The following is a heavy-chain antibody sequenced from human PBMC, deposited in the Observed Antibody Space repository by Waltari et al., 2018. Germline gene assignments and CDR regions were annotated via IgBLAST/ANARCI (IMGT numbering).Heavy chain of an antibody. D-gene: IGHD6-6*01. CDR3: ASLAAISLEVVSL. J-gene: IGHJ4*02. V-gene: IGHV3-48*03. CDR2: ISSSGSTI. CDR1: GFTFSSYE. Sequence: EVQLVESGGGLVQPGGSLRLSCAASGFTFSSYEMNWVRQAPGKGLEWVSYISSSGSTIYYADSVKGRFTISRDNAKNSLYLQMNSLRAEDTAVYYCASLAAISLEVVSLWGQGTLVTVSS.